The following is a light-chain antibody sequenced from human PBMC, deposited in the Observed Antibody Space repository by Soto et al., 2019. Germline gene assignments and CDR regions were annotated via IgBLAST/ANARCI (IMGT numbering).Light chain of an antibody. J-gene: IGKJ4*01. V-gene: IGKV3-20*01. Sequence: EIVLTQSPGTLSLSPGERATLSCRASQSVSSSYLAWYQQKPGQAPRQLIYGASSRATGIPDRFSGSGYETDFTLTITRLEPEDFAVYYCQHYRTSFGGGTRVEIK. CDR1: QSVSSSY. CDR3: QHYRTS. CDR2: GAS.